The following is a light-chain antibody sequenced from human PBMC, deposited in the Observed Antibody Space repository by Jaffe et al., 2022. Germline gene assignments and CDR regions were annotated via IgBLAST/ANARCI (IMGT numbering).Light chain of an antibody. CDR1: QSVSSN. V-gene: IGKV3-15*01. CDR2: GAS. CDR3: LHYNWPPMYT. Sequence: EIVMTQSPATLSVSPGERATLSCRASQSVSSNLAWYQQKPGQAPRLLIYGASTRATGIPARFSGSGSGTEFTLTISSLQSEDFALYYCLHYNWPPMYTFGQGTKLEIK. J-gene: IGKJ2*01.